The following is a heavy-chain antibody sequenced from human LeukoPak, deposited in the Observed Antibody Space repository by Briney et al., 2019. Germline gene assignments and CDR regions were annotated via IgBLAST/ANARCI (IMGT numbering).Heavy chain of an antibody. V-gene: IGHV4-59*12. Sequence: SETLSLTCTVSGGSISTYYWSWIRQPPGKGLEWIGYIYHSGSTKYNPSLKSRVTISVDTSKNQFSLKLSSVTAADTAVYYCARDRYPKDSRVMGKNYFDYWGQGTLVTVSS. D-gene: IGHD2-21*01. CDR1: GGSISTYY. J-gene: IGHJ4*02. CDR3: ARDRYPKDSRVMGKNYFDY. CDR2: IYHSGST.